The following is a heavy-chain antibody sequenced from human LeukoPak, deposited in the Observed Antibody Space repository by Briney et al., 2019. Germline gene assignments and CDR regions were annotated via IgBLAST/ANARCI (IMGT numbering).Heavy chain of an antibody. D-gene: IGHD6-13*01. CDR1: GFTFSSYA. J-gene: IGHJ4*02. CDR3: ARDPIGSRWPYYFDY. Sequence: PGGSLRLSCAASGFTFSSYAMHWVRQAPGKGLEWVAVISYGGSNKYYADSVKGRFTISRDNSKNTLYLQMNSLRAEDTAVYYCARDPIGSRWPYYFDYWGQGTLVTVSS. CDR2: ISYGGSNK. V-gene: IGHV3-30*04.